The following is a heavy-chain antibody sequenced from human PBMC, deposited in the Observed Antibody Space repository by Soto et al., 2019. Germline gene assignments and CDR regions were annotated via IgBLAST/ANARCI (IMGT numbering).Heavy chain of an antibody. CDR2: INAGNGNI. D-gene: IGHD6-19*01. V-gene: IGHV1-3*01. J-gene: IGHJ4*02. Sequence: QVQLVQSGAEVKKPGASVKVSCKASGYTFTSYAMQWVRQAPGQRLEWMGWINAGNGNIKYSQKFQGRVTITRDTSASTDYMELSSLRSEDKTVYYCARDLGGWTDYWGQGTLVTVSS. CDR3: ARDLGGWTDY. CDR1: GYTFTSYA.